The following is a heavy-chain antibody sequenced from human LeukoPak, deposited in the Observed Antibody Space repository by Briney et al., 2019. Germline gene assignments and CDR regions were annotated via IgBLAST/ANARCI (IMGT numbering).Heavy chain of an antibody. CDR1: GGSISSHY. Sequence: SETLSLTCTVSGGSISSHYWSWIRQPPGKGLEWIGYIYYSGSTNYNPSLKSRVTISVDTSKNRFSLKLSSVTAADTAVYYCARVPYYYDSSGYTRRYFDYWGQGTLVTVSS. D-gene: IGHD3-22*01. V-gene: IGHV4-59*11. J-gene: IGHJ4*02. CDR2: IYYSGST. CDR3: ARVPYYYDSSGYTRRYFDY.